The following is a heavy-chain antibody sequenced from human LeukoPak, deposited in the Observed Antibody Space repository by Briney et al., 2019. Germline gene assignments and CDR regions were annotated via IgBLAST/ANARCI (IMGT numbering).Heavy chain of an antibody. CDR2: IYTSGST. CDR1: GGSISSYY. CDR3: ASSPLHSSGYYSNDAFDI. V-gene: IGHV4-4*07. Sequence: SETLSLTCTVSGGSISSYYWSWIRQPARKGLEWIGRIYTSGSTNYNPSLKSRVTMSVDTSKNQFSLKLSSVTAADTAVYYCASSPLHSSGYYSNDAFDIWGQGTMVTVSS. D-gene: IGHD3-22*01. J-gene: IGHJ3*02.